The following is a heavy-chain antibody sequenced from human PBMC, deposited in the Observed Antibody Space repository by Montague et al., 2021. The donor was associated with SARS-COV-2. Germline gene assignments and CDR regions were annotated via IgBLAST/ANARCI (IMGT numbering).Heavy chain of an antibody. CDR1: GASMSSDY. V-gene: IGHV4-59*01. CDR2: THYSGST. J-gene: IGHJ4*02. D-gene: IGHD1-1*01. CDR3: ARAQNTCFLANCGDYFDF. Sequence: SETRSLTCTVSGASMSSDYWTWIRQPPGRGLEWIGCTHYSGSTDYNPSLKSRVTMSLDTPTNRFSLRLNSVTAADTAIYFCARAQNTCFLANCGDYFDFWGRGAQVTVSS.